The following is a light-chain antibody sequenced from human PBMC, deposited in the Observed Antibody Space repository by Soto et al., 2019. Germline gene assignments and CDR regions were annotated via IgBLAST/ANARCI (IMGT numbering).Light chain of an antibody. V-gene: IGLV2-14*01. Sequence: QSALTQPASVSGSPGQSITISCTGTSSDIGDYNYVSWYQQHPGNAPKLMIYEVSNRPSGVSSRFSGSKSGNTASLTISGLQAEDEAVYHCSSYRNSDTHILFGGGTKVTVL. CDR1: SSDIGDYNY. J-gene: IGLJ3*02. CDR2: EVS. CDR3: SSYRNSDTHIL.